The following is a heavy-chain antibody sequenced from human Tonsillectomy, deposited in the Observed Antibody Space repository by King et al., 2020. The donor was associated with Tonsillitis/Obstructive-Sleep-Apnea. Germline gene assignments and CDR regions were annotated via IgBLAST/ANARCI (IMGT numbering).Heavy chain of an antibody. CDR1: GYTFSSYG. CDR2: ISAHNGHT. V-gene: IGHV1-18*01. J-gene: IGHJ4*02. D-gene: IGHD3-22*01. CDR3: ARDSMGHYYDSSDYYTFNY. Sequence: QLVQSGAEVKKPGASVKVSCKASGYTFSSYGISWVRQAPGQGLEWMAWISAHNGHTNYAQNLQGRVTMTTDTSTSTAYMELRSLRSDDTAVYYCARDSMGHYYDSSDYYTFNYGGQGTLVTVSS.